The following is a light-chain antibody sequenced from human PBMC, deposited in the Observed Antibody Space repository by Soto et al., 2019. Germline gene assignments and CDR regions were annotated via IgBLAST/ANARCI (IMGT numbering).Light chain of an antibody. CDR2: SND. J-gene: IGLJ2*01. CDR1: SSNIGSNT. V-gene: IGLV1-44*01. CDR3: ATWDDSLNVV. Sequence: QSVLTQPPSASGTPGQGVTISCSGSSSNIGSNTVNWYHQLPGTAPKLLIYSNDQRPSAVPGRFSGSKSGTSASLAISGLLSEDEADYYCATWDDSLNVVFGGGTKLTVL.